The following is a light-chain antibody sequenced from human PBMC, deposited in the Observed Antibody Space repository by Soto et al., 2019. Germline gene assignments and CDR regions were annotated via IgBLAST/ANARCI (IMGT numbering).Light chain of an antibody. CDR2: GAS. CDR3: QQYHNRPPWT. CDR1: QSVSYN. J-gene: IGKJ1*01. Sequence: EIVMTQSPVTLSVSPGERATLSCRASQSVSYNLAWYQQKPGQAPRLLMYGASSRATGIPARFSGSGSGTEFTLTISSLQSEDFAVYYCQQYHNRPPWTFGQGTKVEIK. V-gene: IGKV3D-15*01.